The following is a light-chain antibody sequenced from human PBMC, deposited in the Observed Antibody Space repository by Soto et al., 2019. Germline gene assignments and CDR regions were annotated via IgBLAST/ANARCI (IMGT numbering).Light chain of an antibody. V-gene: IGLV2-14*01. CDR2: DVS. CDR3: TSYSSSSTLV. J-gene: IGLJ1*01. CDR1: SSDVGGYNY. Sequence: QSVLTQPASVSGSPGQSITISCTGTSSDVGGYNYVSWYQQHPSKAPKLMIYDVSNRPSGVSNRFSGSKSGNTASLTISGLQAEDDADYYCTSYSSSSTLVFGTGNKVTVL.